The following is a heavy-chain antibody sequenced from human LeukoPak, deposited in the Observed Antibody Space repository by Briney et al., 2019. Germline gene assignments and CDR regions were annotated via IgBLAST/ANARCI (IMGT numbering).Heavy chain of an antibody. V-gene: IGHV3-48*03. D-gene: IGHD3-10*02. J-gene: IGHJ6*04. Sequence: GGSLRLSCAASGFTFSSYAMNWVRQAPGKGLEWVSAISGSGSTIYYADSVKGRFTISRDNAKNSLYLQMNSLRAEDTAVYYCAELGITMIGGVWGKGTTVTISS. CDR1: GFTFSSYA. CDR2: ISGSGSTI. CDR3: AELGITMIGGV.